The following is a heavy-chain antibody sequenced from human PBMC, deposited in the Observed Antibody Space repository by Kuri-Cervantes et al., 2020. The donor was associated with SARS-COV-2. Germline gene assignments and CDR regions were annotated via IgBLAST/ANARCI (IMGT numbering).Heavy chain of an antibody. J-gene: IGHJ4*02. CDR3: ARATLTMNFDY. Sequence: LRLSCAVSGGSISNGGYSWIWIRQPPGKGLEYIGYIFHSGTAYYNPSLKSRVAMSADRSKNQFSLNQRSVTAADTAVYYCARATLTMNFDYWGPGALVTVSS. CDR2: IFHSGTA. CDR1: GGSISNGGYS. V-gene: IGHV4-30-2*01. D-gene: IGHD3-3*01.